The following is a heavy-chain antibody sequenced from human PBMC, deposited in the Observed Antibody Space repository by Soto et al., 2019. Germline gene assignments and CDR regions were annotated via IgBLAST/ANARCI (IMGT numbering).Heavy chain of an antibody. D-gene: IGHD6-19*01. CDR1: GGTLRSYA. CDR2: IIPIFGTA. Sequence: QVQLVQSGAEVKKPGSSVKVSCRTSGGTLRSYAIRWVRQAPGQGLEWMGEIIPIFGTANYAQKFQGRVTITSDESTSTAYMELSSLRSEDTAVYYCARDLAAVAGTNGMDVWGQGTTVTVSS. V-gene: IGHV1-69*13. CDR3: ARDLAAVAGTNGMDV. J-gene: IGHJ6*02.